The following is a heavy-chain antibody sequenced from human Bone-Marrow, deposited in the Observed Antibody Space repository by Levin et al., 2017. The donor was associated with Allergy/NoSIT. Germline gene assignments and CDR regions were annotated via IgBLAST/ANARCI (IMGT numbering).Heavy chain of an antibody. J-gene: IGHJ6*03. CDR1: GDTFSTSS. CDR3: VRGRWPSRMPYYYYDMDV. D-gene: IGHD5-24*01. Sequence: GASVKVSCKASGDTFSTSSVAWVRQAPGQGLEWLGGITPISGTTDYTQKLQGRATITADESTSTAYLELTSLRSEDTAVYYCVRGRWPSRMPYYYYDMDVWGTGTTVTVSS. CDR2: ITPISGTT. V-gene: IGHV1-69*13.